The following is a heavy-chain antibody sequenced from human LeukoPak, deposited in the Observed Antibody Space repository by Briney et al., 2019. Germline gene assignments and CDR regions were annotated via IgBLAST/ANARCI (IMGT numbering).Heavy chain of an antibody. J-gene: IGHJ4*02. Sequence: GGSLRLSCAASGFTFSSYAMSWVRQAPGKGLEGVANINQDGSEKYYVDSVKGRFTISRDNATNSLYLQMNSLRAEDTAVYYCARDRVWTVLYWGQGTLVTVSS. D-gene: IGHD6-13*01. CDR2: INQDGSEK. V-gene: IGHV3-7*01. CDR3: ARDRVWTVLY. CDR1: GFTFSSYA.